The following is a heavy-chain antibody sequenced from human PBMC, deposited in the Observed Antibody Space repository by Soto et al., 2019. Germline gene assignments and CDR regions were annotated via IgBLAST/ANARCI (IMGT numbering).Heavy chain of an antibody. CDR1: GYTFTSYD. CDR3: ARVPHYYDILTGYYLVDWFDP. D-gene: IGHD3-9*01. J-gene: IGHJ5*02. V-gene: IGHV1-8*01. Sequence: GASVKVSSKASGYTFTSYDINWVRQATGQGLEWMGWMNPNSGNTGYAQKFQGRVTMTRNTSISTAYMELSSLRSEDTAVYYCARVPHYYDILTGYYLVDWFDPWGQGTLVTVSS. CDR2: MNPNSGNT.